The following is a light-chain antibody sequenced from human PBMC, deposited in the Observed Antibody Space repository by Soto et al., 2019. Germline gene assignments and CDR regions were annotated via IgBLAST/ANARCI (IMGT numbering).Light chain of an antibody. Sequence: DIQMTQSPSSLSASVGDRVTITCRASQSISTYLNWYHQKPGKAPKRLIYAASSLQSGVPSRFSGSRSGTEFTLTISSLQPEDFATYYCLQDNSYPRTFGQGTKVDIK. CDR3: LQDNSYPRT. J-gene: IGKJ1*01. CDR2: AAS. V-gene: IGKV1-17*01. CDR1: QSISTY.